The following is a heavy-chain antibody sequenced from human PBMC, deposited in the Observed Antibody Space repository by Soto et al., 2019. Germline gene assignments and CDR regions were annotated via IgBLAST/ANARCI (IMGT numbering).Heavy chain of an antibody. V-gene: IGHV3-66*01. CDR1: GFTVSSNY. D-gene: IGHD2-2*02. J-gene: IGHJ2*01. Sequence: EVQLVESGGGLVQPGGSPRLSCAASGFTVSSNYMSWVRQAPGKGLEWVSVIYSGGSTYYADSVKGRFTISRDNSKNTLYLQMNSLRAEDTAVYYCARDPNIPGGWPSYWYFDLWGRGTLVTVSS. CDR3: ARDPNIPGGWPSYWYFDL. CDR2: IYSGGST.